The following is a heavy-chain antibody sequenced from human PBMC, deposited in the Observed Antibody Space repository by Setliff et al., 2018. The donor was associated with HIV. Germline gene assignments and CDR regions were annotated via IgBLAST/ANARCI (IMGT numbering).Heavy chain of an antibody. V-gene: IGHV4-34*01. CDR3: ARTRAPYFFDF. D-gene: IGHD1-26*01. Sequence: SETLSLTCAVYGGSYSGYYWGWIRQSPEKGLEWIGEFNHGGNTNNNPSLKSRVTISGDTTKNQFSLKLSSVTDADTSVYYCARTRAPYFFDFLGQGAQVTVSS. J-gene: IGHJ4*02. CDR2: FNHGGNT. CDR1: GGSYSGYY.